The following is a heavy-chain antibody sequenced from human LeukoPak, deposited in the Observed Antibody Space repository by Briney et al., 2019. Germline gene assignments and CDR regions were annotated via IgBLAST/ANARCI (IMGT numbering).Heavy chain of an antibody. CDR3: ATNTMVRGPYKWFDP. Sequence: ASVKVSCKVSGYTLTELSMHWVRQAPGKGLEWMGGFDPEDGETIYAQKFQGRVTMTEDTSTDTAYMELSSLRSEDTAVYYCATNTMVRGPYKWFDPLGQGTLVTVSS. CDR1: GYTLTELS. D-gene: IGHD3-10*01. V-gene: IGHV1-24*01. CDR2: FDPEDGET. J-gene: IGHJ5*02.